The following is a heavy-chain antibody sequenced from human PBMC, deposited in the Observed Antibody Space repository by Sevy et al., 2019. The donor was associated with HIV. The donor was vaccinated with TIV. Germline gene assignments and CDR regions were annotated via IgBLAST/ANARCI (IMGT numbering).Heavy chain of an antibody. CDR3: AKWSELPSSPFDY. CDR1: GFTFSNYA. CDR2: ISGSGGST. Sequence: GGSLRISCAASGFTFSNYAMSWVRQAPGKGLEWVSAISGSGGSTYYAYSVKGRFTISRDNSKNTLFLQMNSLRAEDMAVYFCAKWSELPSSPFDYWGQGTLVTVSS. J-gene: IGHJ4*02. V-gene: IGHV3-23*01. D-gene: IGHD1-26*01.